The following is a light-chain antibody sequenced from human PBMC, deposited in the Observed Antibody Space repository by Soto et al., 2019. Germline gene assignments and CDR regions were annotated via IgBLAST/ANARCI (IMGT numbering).Light chain of an antibody. CDR2: EVN. Sequence: QSALTQPASVSGSPGQSITISCTGTSSDVGGYDYVSWYQQHPGKAPKLIISEVNNRPSGISNRFSGSKSANTASLTISGLQADDEADYYCYSYTSINTYVFGTGTKVTVL. CDR3: YSYTSINTYV. CDR1: SSDVGGYDY. J-gene: IGLJ1*01. V-gene: IGLV2-14*01.